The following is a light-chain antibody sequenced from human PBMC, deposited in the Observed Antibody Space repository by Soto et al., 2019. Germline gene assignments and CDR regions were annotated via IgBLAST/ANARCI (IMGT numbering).Light chain of an antibody. CDR1: QSIRRY. CDR2: AAS. J-gene: IGKJ3*01. V-gene: IGKV1-39*01. CDR3: QQSYSTEVT. Sequence: DIQMTQSPSSLSASVGDRVTTTCRASQSIRRYLNWYQQKPGKAPKLLIYAASSLQSGVPSRFSGSGSGTDFTLTISSLQPEDFATYYCQQSYSTEVTFGPGTKVDIK.